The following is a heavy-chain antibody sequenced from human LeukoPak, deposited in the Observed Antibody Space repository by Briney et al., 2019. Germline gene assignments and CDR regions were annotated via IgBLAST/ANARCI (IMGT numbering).Heavy chain of an antibody. D-gene: IGHD4-17*01. V-gene: IGHV3-30*04. CDR3: TRDYWDYGDYFSDF. Sequence: GGSLRLSCAASGFTFSSYAMHWVRQAPGKGLEWVAVISYDGSNKYYADSVKGRFTISRDNSKNTLYLQMNSLRAKDTAVYYCTRDYWDYGDYFSDFWGPGTQVTVSS. J-gene: IGHJ4*02. CDR1: GFTFSSYA. CDR2: ISYDGSNK.